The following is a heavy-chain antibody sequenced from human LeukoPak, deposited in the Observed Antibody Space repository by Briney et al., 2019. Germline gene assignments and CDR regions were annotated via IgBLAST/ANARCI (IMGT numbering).Heavy chain of an antibody. CDR1: GGSISDYY. V-gene: IGHV3-11*05. CDR2: ISSSSSYT. J-gene: IGHJ4*02. Sequence: PSETLSLTCSVSGGSISDYYMSWIRQAPGKGLEWVSYISSSSSYTNYADSVKGRFTISRDNAKNSLYLQMNSLRAEDTAVYYCARAGLSSGYDYWGQGTLVTVSS. D-gene: IGHD6-19*01. CDR3: ARAGLSSGYDY.